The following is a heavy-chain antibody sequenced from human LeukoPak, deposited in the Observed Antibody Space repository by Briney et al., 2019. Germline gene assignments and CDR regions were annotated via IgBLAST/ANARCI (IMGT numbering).Heavy chain of an antibody. D-gene: IGHD3-10*01. CDR3: AKDGWGLSFGELLLD. J-gene: IGHJ4*02. V-gene: IGHV3-23*01. CDR2: ISGSGVST. CDR1: GFTFSNYA. Sequence: GGSLRLSCAASGFTFSNYAMSWVRQAPGKGLEWVSSISGSGVSTYYPDSVKGRFTIFRDNSKNTLYLQMNSLRAEDTAVYYCAKDGWGLSFGELLLDWGQGTLVTVSS.